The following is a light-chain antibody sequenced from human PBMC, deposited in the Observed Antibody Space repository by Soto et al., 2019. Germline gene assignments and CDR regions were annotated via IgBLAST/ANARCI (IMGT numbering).Light chain of an antibody. CDR3: SPSTRSSTRV. V-gene: IGLV2-14*03. Sequence: QSALTQPASVSGSPGQSITISCTGTSSDVGAYNSVSWYQQHPGKAPRLMIYDVSNRPSGVSNRFSGSKSGNTASLTISGLQAEDEADYYCSPSTRSSTRVFGGGTKLTVL. CDR1: SSDVGAYNS. J-gene: IGLJ2*01. CDR2: DVS.